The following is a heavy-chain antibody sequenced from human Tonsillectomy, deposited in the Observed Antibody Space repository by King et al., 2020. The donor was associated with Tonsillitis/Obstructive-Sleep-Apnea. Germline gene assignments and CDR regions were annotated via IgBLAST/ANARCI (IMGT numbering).Heavy chain of an antibody. CDR2: IYPGDSDT. D-gene: IGHD4-23*01. CDR3: ARSMTTVVNDAFEI. J-gene: IGHJ3*02. Sequence: QLVQSGAEVKKPGESLKISCKGSGNTFSNYWIGWVRQMPGKGLEWMGIIYPGDSDTRYSPSFEGQVTISVDKSISAAYLQWSSLKASDTAMYYCARSMTTVVNDAFEIWGQGTMVTVSS. CDR1: GNTFSNYW. V-gene: IGHV5-51*01.